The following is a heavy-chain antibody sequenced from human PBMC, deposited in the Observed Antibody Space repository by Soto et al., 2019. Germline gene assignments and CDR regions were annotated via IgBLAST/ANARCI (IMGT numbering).Heavy chain of an antibody. CDR1: GFTFSRYE. V-gene: IGHV3-48*03. D-gene: IGHD6-6*01. CDR2: ISNSGSKI. CDR3: ARDRIEGLVVIAQGIDYGMDV. Sequence: VESGGALVQPGGSLRLSCEASGFTFSRYEMNWVRQAPGKGLEWISYISNSGSKIYYADSVKGRFTISRDNTKNAVYLQMTSLTDEDTAVYYCARDRIEGLVVIAQGIDYGMDVWGQGTTVTVS. J-gene: IGHJ6*02.